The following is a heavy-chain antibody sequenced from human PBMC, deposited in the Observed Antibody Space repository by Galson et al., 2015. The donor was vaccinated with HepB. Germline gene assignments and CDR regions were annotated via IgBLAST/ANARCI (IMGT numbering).Heavy chain of an antibody. CDR2: ISGSGGNT. J-gene: IGHJ4*02. Sequence: SLRLSCAASGFTFSSYGMNWVRQAPGEGLEWVSTISGSGGNTYYADSVKGRSTISRDNSKNTLYLQMNSLRDEDTAVYYCAKFYGADLLWFGDLWDWGERTLVRVSS. CDR1: GFTFSSYG. D-gene: IGHD3-10*01. V-gene: IGHV3-23*01. CDR3: AKFYGADLLWFGDLWD.